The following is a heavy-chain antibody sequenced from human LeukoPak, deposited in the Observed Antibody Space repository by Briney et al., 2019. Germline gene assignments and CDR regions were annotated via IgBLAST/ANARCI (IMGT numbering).Heavy chain of an antibody. Sequence: GGSLRLSCAASGFTFSDYYMSWIRQAPGKGLEWVSYISSSGSTIYYADSVKGRFTISRDNAKNSLYLQMNSLRAEDTAVYYCTRHWNLSGRITMVRGVIANKTYPDYWGQGTLVTVSS. CDR3: TRHWNLSGRITMVRGVIANKTYPDY. CDR1: GFTFSDYY. V-gene: IGHV3-11*04. D-gene: IGHD3-10*01. J-gene: IGHJ4*02. CDR2: ISSSGSTI.